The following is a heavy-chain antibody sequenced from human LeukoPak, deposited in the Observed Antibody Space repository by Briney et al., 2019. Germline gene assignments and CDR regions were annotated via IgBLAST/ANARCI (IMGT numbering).Heavy chain of an antibody. D-gene: IGHD6-19*01. CDR1: GGSISSYY. J-gene: IGHJ3*02. Sequence: PSETLSLTCTVSGGSISSYYWSWIRQPPGKGLEWIGYIYYTGSTNYNPSLKCRVTILVDTSKNQFSLKLSSVTAADTAVYYCAREEVAVAAGSAFDIWGQGTMVTVSS. CDR3: AREEVAVAAGSAFDI. V-gene: IGHV4-59*01. CDR2: IYYTGST.